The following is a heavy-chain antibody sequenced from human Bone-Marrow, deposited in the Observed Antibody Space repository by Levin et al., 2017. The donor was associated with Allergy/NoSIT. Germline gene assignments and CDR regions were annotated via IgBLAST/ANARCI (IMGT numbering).Heavy chain of an antibody. D-gene: IGHD2-8*01. V-gene: IGHV3-33*03. J-gene: IGHJ6*03. Sequence: GGSLRLSCAASGFTFSSFTMHWVRQAPGKGLEWVAVIWFDGSNEYYADSVKGRFTISRDNSKNTLSLQMNSLRAEDTAVYYCARTKYYLDVWGKGTTVTVS. CDR1: GFTFSSFT. CDR3: ARTKYYLDV. CDR2: IWFDGSNE.